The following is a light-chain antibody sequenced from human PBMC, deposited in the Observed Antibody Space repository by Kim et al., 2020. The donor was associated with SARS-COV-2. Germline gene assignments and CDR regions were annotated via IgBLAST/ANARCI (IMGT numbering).Light chain of an antibody. CDR2: DVS. Sequence: QSLTMPCTGTSSDVGRYYNVSWYQQNPGKAPTLMIYDVSNRPSGVPNRFSASKSGNTASLTISGLQAEDEADYYCSSYTSSSTLYVFGSGTKVTVL. CDR3: SSYTSSSTLYV. J-gene: IGLJ1*01. V-gene: IGLV2-14*03. CDR1: SSDVGRYYN.